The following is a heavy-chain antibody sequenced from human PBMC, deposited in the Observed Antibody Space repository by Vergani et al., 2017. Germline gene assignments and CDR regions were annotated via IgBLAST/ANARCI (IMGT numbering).Heavy chain of an antibody. CDR3: AKDFHRGPAPGYLDG. V-gene: IGHV3-30*18. CDR1: GFTFIMHA. Sequence: VQLVESGGGLVQPGGSLRLSCAASGFTFIMHAMHLVRQAPGKGLEWMTVISDDGRNKNYADSVQGRFTISRDNSKNRLYLQMNILRPEDTAVYYCAKDFHRGPAPGYLDGWGQGTLVTVSS. J-gene: IGHJ4*02. D-gene: IGHD6-13*01. CDR2: ISDDGRNK.